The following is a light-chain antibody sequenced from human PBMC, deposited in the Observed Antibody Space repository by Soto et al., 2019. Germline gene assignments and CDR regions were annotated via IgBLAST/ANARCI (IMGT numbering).Light chain of an antibody. CDR3: QQYVNLPLT. CDR2: DAS. V-gene: IGKV1-33*01. CDR1: QYISNY. Sequence: DIQMTQSPSSLSASVGDRDTITCQASQYISNYLNWYQQKPGKAPKLLIYDASNLETGVPSRFSGSGSGTDFTFTISSLQPEYIATYYCQQYVNLPLTVGGGTKVEIK. J-gene: IGKJ4*01.